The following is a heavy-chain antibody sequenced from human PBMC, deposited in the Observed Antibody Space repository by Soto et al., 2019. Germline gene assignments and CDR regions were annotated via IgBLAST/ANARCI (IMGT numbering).Heavy chain of an antibody. J-gene: IGHJ4*02. CDR1: GFTFSSYA. CDR2: ISSSRSAI. CDR3: VREYWSSTSSLFVY. V-gene: IGHV3-48*01. Sequence: GGSLRLSCAASGFTFSSYAMSWVRQAPGKGLEWVSYISSSRSAIYYADSVKGRFTISRDNAKNSLFLQMNSLRAEDTAVYFCVREYWSSTSSLFVYWGQGILVTVSP. D-gene: IGHD2-2*01.